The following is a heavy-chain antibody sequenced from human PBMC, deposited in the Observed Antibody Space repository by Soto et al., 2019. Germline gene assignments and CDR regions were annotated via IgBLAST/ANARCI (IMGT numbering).Heavy chain of an antibody. J-gene: IGHJ4*02. CDR3: ATPSSCYSY. CDR2: ISATGGSI. CDR1: GFTFRSYA. V-gene: IGHV3-23*01. Sequence: EVQLLESGGGLVQPGGSLRLSCAASGFTFRSYAMSWVRQAPGKGLEWVSSISATGGSISYADSVKGRFTISRDNSKSTLFLQMNSLRADDTAVYYCATPSSCYSYWGQGTLVTVSS. D-gene: IGHD6-13*01.